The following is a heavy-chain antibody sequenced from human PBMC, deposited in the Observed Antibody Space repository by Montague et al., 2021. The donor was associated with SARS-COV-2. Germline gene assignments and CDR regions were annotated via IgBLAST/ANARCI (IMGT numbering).Heavy chain of an antibody. Sequence: SETLSLTCAVRGGSFSRYYWSWIRQPPGKGLEWIGEMSQSGNTKYNPSLQSRVSISLDTSRNQFSLKVSSVTAADTAIYYCARLGDGIVPSPILGLGPYYSFYYMDVWGKGTTVTVSS. CDR2: MSQSGNT. V-gene: IGHV4-34*01. CDR1: GGSFSRYY. J-gene: IGHJ6*03. D-gene: IGHD2-2*02. CDR3: ARLGDGIVPSPILGLGPYYSFYYMDV.